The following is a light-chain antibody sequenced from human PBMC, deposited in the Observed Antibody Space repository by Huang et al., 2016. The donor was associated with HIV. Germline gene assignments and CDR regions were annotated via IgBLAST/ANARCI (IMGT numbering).Light chain of an antibody. V-gene: IGKV1-NL1*01. Sequence: DNPLTQSPSSLSASVGDSVTITCRASLGVSHYLAWYQQKPGSAPLLLVSDTSRLESGVPSRFGGRRSGSDYTLTISGLQPEDFATYYCHQYYAVPQTFGQGTRVEIK. CDR1: LGVSHY. CDR2: DTS. CDR3: HQYYAVPQT. J-gene: IGKJ1*01.